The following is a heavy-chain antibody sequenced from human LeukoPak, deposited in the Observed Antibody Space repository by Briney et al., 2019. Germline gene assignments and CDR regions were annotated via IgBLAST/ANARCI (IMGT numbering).Heavy chain of an antibody. CDR3: ARATYYYDSSGSHLGY. Sequence: PGRSLRLSCAASGFAFSSYAMHWVRQAPGKGLAWVAVISYDGSNKYYADSVKGRFTISRDNSKNTLYLQMNSLRAEDTAVYYCARATYYYDSSGSHLGYWGQGTLVTVSS. CDR1: GFAFSSYA. J-gene: IGHJ4*02. V-gene: IGHV3-30-3*01. CDR2: ISYDGSNK. D-gene: IGHD3-22*01.